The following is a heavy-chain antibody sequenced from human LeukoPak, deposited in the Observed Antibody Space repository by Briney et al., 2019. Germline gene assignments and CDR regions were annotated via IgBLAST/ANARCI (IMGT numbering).Heavy chain of an antibody. Sequence: SETLSLTCTVSGGSISSYYWSWIRQPPGKGLEWIGYIYYSGSTNYNPSLKSRVTISVDTSKNQFSLKLSSVTAADTAVYYCARLGITVTPSGNYYYGMDVWGQGTTVTVSS. CDR2: IYYSGST. D-gene: IGHD4-17*01. V-gene: IGHV4-59*01. J-gene: IGHJ6*02. CDR1: GGSISSYY. CDR3: ARLGITVTPSGNYYYGMDV.